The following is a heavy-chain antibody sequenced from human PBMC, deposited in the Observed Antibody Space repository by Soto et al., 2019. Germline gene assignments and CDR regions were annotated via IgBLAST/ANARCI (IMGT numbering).Heavy chain of an antibody. CDR3: ARGISGLRTTVNRGGMDV. CDR1: GGSISSGGYY. CDR2: IYYSGST. J-gene: IGHJ6*02. Sequence: QVQLQESGPGLVKPSQTLSLTCTVSGGSISSGGYYWSWIRQHPGKGLEWIGYIYYSGSTYYNPSLMRRVTISVDTSKNQFSLKLSSVTAADTAVYYCARGISGLRTTVNRGGMDVWGQGTTVTVSS. D-gene: IGHD4-17*01. V-gene: IGHV4-31*03.